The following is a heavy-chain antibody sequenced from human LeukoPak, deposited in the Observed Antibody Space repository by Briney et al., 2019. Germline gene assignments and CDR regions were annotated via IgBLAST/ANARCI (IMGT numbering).Heavy chain of an antibody. Sequence: SQTLSLTFGISGDSVSSNSAVWNWIRQSPSRGLEWLGRTYYRSKWYNDYAESVKSRITVNPDTSKNQFSLQLNSVTPEDTAVYYCAQGGAAAGFDYWGQGTQVTVSS. CDR2: TYYRSKWYN. CDR1: GDSVSSNSAV. CDR3: AQGGAAAGFDY. V-gene: IGHV6-1*01. D-gene: IGHD6-25*01. J-gene: IGHJ4*02.